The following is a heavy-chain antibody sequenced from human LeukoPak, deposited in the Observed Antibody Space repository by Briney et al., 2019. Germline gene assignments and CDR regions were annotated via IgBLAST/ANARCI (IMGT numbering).Heavy chain of an antibody. V-gene: IGHV3-66*01. D-gene: IGHD5-24*01. CDR2: IYSGGST. CDR1: GFTVSSNY. Sequence: GGSLRLSCAASGFTVSSNYMSWVRQAPGKGLEWVSVIYSGGSTYYADSVKGRFTISRDNSKNTLYLQMNSLRAEDTAVYYCARDPLVEPENWFDPWGQGTLVTVSS. J-gene: IGHJ5*02. CDR3: ARDPLVEPENWFDP.